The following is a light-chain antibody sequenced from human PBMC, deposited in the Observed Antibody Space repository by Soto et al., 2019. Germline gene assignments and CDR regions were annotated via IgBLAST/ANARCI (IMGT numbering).Light chain of an antibody. CDR1: QSSSSY. Sequence: DIQMTQSPSSLSASVGDRVTITCRASQSSSSYLNWYQQKPGKAPKLLIYAASSLQSGVPSRFSDSGSGTDFTLSISSLQPEDFATYYCQQSYSTLGLTFGGGTKVEIK. CDR3: QQSYSTLGLT. J-gene: IGKJ4*01. CDR2: AAS. V-gene: IGKV1-39*01.